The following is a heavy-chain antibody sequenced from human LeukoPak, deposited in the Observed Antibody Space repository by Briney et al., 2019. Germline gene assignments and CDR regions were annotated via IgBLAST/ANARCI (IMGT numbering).Heavy chain of an antibody. CDR3: ARHNDYYVVGGMDV. CDR1: GGSISSYY. V-gene: IGHV4-4*07. J-gene: IGHJ6*02. CDR2: IYTSGST. D-gene: IGHD3-10*02. Sequence: SETLSLTFTVSGGSISSYYWSWIRQPAGKGLEWIGRIYTSGSTNYNPSLKSRVTISVDTSKNQFSLKLSSVTAADTAVYYCARHNDYYVVGGMDVWGQGTTVTVSS.